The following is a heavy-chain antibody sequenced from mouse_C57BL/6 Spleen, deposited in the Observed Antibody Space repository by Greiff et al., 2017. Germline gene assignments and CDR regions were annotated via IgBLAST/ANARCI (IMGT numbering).Heavy chain of an antibody. Sequence: VQLQQPGAELVKPGASVKLSCKASGYTFTSYWMQWVKQRPGQGLEWIGEIDPSDSYTNYNQKFKGKATLTVDTSSSTAYMQLSSLTSEDSAVYYCARSDAMDYWGQGTSVTASS. J-gene: IGHJ4*01. CDR1: GYTFTSYW. V-gene: IGHV1-50*01. CDR2: IDPSDSYT. CDR3: ARSDAMDY.